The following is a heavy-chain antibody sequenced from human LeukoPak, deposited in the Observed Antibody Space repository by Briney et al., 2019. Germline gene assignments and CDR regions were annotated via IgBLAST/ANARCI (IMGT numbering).Heavy chain of an antibody. CDR1: GFTFSSYA. J-gene: IGHJ3*02. CDR2: IPYDGSNK. CDR3: ARVCTNGVCYDAFDI. D-gene: IGHD2-8*01. V-gene: IGHV3-30-3*01. Sequence: GGSLRLSCAPSGFTFSSYAMHWVRQGPGKGLEWVAVIPYDGSNKYYADSVKGRFTISRDNSKNTLYLQMNSLRAEDTAVYYCARVCTNGVCYDAFDIWGQGTMVTVSS.